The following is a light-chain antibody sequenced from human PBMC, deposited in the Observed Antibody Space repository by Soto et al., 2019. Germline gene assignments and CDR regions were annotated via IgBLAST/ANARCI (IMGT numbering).Light chain of an antibody. CDR3: QQYNNWPPLT. Sequence: ERVLTQSPATLSVSPGERATLSCRASQTISNNLAWYQQRPGQAPRLLIYDASTRATGIPARFTGRGSGTEFTLTISSLQSEDFAVYYCQQYNNWPPLTFGGGTKVEIK. CDR1: QTISNN. V-gene: IGKV3-15*01. J-gene: IGKJ4*01. CDR2: DAS.